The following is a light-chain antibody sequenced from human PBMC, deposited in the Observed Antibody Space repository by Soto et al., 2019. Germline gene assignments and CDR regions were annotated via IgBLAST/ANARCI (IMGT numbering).Light chain of an antibody. J-gene: IGLJ1*01. CDR2: GNN. CDR1: SSNIGRNS. CDR3: AAWDDSLNGRV. V-gene: IGLV1-44*01. Sequence: QCVLNQAPSVSGAPGPGGPITCSGSSSNIGRNSVNWYQHLPGTAPKLLTHGNNHRPSGVPDRFSGSKSGTSASLAISGLQPEDEADYYCAAWDDSLNGRVFGTGTKVTVL.